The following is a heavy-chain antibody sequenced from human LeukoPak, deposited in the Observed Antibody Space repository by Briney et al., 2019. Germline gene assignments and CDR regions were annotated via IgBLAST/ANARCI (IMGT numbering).Heavy chain of an antibody. V-gene: IGHV4-59*01. Sequence: KPSETLSLTCTVSGGSISSYYWSWIRQPPGKGLEWIGYIYYSGSTNYNPSLKSRVTISVDTSKNQFSLKLSSVTAADTAVYYCARAAPGEWLSWRDLVPGAFDIWGQGTMVTVSS. CDR3: ARAAPGEWLSWRDLVPGAFDI. J-gene: IGHJ3*02. CDR2: IYYSGST. D-gene: IGHD3-3*01. CDR1: GGSISSYY.